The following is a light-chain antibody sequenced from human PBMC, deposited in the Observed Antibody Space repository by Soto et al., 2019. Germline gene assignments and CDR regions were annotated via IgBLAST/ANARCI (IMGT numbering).Light chain of an antibody. CDR1: QSVSSN. Sequence: EIVMTQSPATLSVSPGERATLSCRASQSVSSNLAWYQQKPGQAPRLLIYGASTRATGIPDRFRGSGSGTAFTLTISRLEPEDFATYYCQQYYTYWHMFGQAT. CDR2: GAS. V-gene: IGKV3D-15*01. CDR3: QQYYTYWHM. J-gene: IGKJ1*01.